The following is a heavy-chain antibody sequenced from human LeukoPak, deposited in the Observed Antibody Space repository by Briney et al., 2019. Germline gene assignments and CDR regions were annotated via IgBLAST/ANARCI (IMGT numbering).Heavy chain of an antibody. CDR1: GGTFISYA. D-gene: IGHD3-22*01. CDR2: IIPIFGTA. Sequence: GASVKVSCKASGGTFISYAISWVRQAPGQGLEWMGGIIPIFGTANYAQKFQGRVTITADESTSTAYMELSSLRSEDTAVYYCARAPYDSSGYYYSQFDYWGQGTLVTVSS. CDR3: ARAPYDSSGYYYSQFDY. J-gene: IGHJ4*02. V-gene: IGHV1-69*13.